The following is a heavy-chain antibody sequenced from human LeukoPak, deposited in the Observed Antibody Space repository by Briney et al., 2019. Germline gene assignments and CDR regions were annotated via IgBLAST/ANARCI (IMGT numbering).Heavy chain of an antibody. J-gene: IGHJ4*02. V-gene: IGHV3-30*18. CDR3: AKSGYNRFDY. CDR2: ISYDKNTK. Sequence: PGGSLRLSCAASGFSFSTYAIHWVRQAPGKGLQWVAVISYDKNTKYYVDSVKGRFTVSRDNSKNTLYLQMNSLRAEDTAVYYCAKSGYNRFDYWGQGTLVTVSS. CDR1: GFSFSTYA. D-gene: IGHD5-24*01.